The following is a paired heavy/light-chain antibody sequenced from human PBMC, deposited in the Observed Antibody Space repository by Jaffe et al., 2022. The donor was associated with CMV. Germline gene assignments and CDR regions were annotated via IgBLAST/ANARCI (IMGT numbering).Heavy chain of an antibody. CDR2: IKSKTDGGTT. CDR3: TTDFEPELVVPAARSYYYGMDV. CDR1: GFTFSNAW. D-gene: IGHD2-2*01. V-gene: IGHV3-15*01. Sequence: EVQLVESGGGLVKPGGSLRLSCAASGFTFSNAWMSWVRQAPGKGLEWVGRIKSKTDGGTTDYAAPVKGRFTISRDDSKNTLYLQMNSLKTEDTAVYYCTTDFEPELVVPAARSYYYGMDVWGQGTTVTVSS. J-gene: IGHJ6*02.
Light chain of an antibody. V-gene: IGLV7-46*01. J-gene: IGLJ3*02. CDR3: LLSYSGARHWV. Sequence: QAVVTQEPSLTVSPGGTVTLTCGSSTGAVTSGHYPYWFQQKPGQAPRTLIYDTSNKHSWTPARFSGSLLGGKAALTLSGAQPEDEAEYYCLLSYSGARHWVFGGGTKLTVL. CDR1: TGAVTSGHY. CDR2: DTS.